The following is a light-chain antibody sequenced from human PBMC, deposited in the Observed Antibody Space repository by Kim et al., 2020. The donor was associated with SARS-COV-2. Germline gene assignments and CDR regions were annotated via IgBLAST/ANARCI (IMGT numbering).Light chain of an antibody. CDR3: QQRRDWPPT. J-gene: IGKJ5*01. CDR1: QSVSSF. CDR2: DVS. V-gene: IGKV3-11*01. Sequence: LSPGERATLSCRASQSVSSFVNWYQQKPGQAPRLLMYDVSNRATGIPARFSGSGSGTDFTLTISSLEPEDLAVYYCQQRRDWPPTFGQGTRLEIK.